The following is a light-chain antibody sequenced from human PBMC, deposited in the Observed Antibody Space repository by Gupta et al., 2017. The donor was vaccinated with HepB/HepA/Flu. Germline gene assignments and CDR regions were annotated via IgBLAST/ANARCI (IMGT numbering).Light chain of an antibody. V-gene: IGLV1-40*01. CDR3: QSYDNSLSAVV. Sequence: QSVLTQPPSVSEAPGPRVTISCSGGNSNIGAGYGVNWYQQFPGTAPKLLIFGNSNRPSGVPDRFSGSKSRTSASLAIAGLQTEDEADYYCQSYDNSLSAVVFGGGTKVTVL. CDR2: GNS. CDR1: NSNIGAGYG. J-gene: IGLJ2*01.